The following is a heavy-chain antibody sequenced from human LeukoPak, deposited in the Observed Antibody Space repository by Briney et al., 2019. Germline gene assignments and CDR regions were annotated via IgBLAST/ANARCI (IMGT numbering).Heavy chain of an antibody. CDR1: GFPLSIYG. CDR2: INGRADEA. CDR3: EKAGANNGWYWFDH. J-gene: IGHJ5*02. V-gene: IGHV3-23*01. Sequence: PGGSLGLLCAASGFPLSIYGLNGVRQAPGKGLEWVSSINGRADEAHHADSVKGRFTISRDNSKNILYLQMNSVRAEDRALYYCEKAGANNGWYWFDHWGPGTLVTVSS. D-gene: IGHD6-19*01.